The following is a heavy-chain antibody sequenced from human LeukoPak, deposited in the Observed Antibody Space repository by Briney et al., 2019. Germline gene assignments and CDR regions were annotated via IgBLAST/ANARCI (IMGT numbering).Heavy chain of an antibody. D-gene: IGHD6-13*01. CDR3: ARDLLAAGTY. J-gene: IGHJ4*02. CDR1: GLTFSSYI. CDR2: ISSSSSYI. V-gene: IGHV3-21*01. Sequence: PGGSLRLSCAASGLTFSSYIMNCVRQAPGKGLEWVSSISSSSSYIYYADSVKGRFTISRDNAKNSLYLQMNSLRAEDTAVYYCARDLLAAGTYWGQGTLVTVSS.